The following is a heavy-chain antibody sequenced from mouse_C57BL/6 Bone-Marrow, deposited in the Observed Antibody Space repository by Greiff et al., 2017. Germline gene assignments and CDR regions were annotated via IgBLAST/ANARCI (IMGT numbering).Heavy chain of an antibody. CDR3: ARSRSGGY. D-gene: IGHD4-1*01. V-gene: IGHV1-4*01. CDR2: INPSSGYT. J-gene: IGHJ2*01. Sequence: VQLVESGAELARPGASVKMSCKASGYTFTSYTMHWVKQRPGQGLEWIGYINPSSGYTKYNQKFKDKATLTADKSSSTPYMQLSSLTSEDSAVXYCARSRSGGYWGQGTTLTVSS. CDR1: GYTFTSYT.